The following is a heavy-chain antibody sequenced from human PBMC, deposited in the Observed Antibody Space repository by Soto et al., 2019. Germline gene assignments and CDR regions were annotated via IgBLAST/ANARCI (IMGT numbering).Heavy chain of an antibody. J-gene: IGHJ4*02. V-gene: IGHV4-39*01. Sequence: QLRLQESGPGLVKPSETLSLTRTVSGDPVSSSSYYWGWIRQPPGKGLEWIGSIYYSGSTYYSPSLETRVIISVDTSKTQCSLKLTSVTAADTAVYFCGRSALGLATRKLPDFWGQGTLVTVSS. CDR1: GDPVSSSSYY. CDR2: IYYSGST. CDR3: GRSALGLATRKLPDF. D-gene: IGHD1-1*01.